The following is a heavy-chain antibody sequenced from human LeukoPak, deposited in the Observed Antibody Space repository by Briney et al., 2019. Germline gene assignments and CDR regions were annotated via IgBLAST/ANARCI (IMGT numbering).Heavy chain of an antibody. Sequence: PSETLSLTCTVSGGSISSYYWSWIRQPAGKGLEWIGRIYTSGSTNYNPSLKSRVTMSVDTSKNQLSLKLSSVTAADTAVYYCARILTSDYDYWFDPWGQGTLVTVSS. CDR3: ARILTSDYDYWFDP. V-gene: IGHV4-4*07. CDR2: IYTSGST. J-gene: IGHJ5*02. CDR1: GGSISSYY. D-gene: IGHD3-3*01.